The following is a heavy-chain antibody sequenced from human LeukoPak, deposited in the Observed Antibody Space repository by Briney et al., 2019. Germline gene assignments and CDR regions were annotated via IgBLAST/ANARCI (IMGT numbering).Heavy chain of an antibody. CDR1: GYTFTSYY. D-gene: IGHD5-12*01. CDR3: ARISSRRTVATIPSSYYYGMDV. CDR2: INPSGGST. V-gene: IGHV1-46*01. Sequence: GASVKVSCKASGYTFTSYYMHWVRQAPGQGLEWTGIINPSGGSTSYAQKFQGRVTMTRDTSTSTVYMELSSLRSEDTAVYYCARISSRRTVATIPSSYYYGMDVWGQGTTVTVSS. J-gene: IGHJ6*02.